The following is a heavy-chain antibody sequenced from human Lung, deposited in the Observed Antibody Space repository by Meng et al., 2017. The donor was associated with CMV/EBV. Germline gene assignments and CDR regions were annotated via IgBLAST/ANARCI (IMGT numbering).Heavy chain of an antibody. Sequence: SETLSLXCSVTGDSISSFYWTWIRQSPGKGLEWIGYFYYTGSANYNPSLKSRVTISGDTSKNQFSLRLSSVTAADTAVYYCAREYCASTGCYKGGRFDPWGQG. CDR1: GDSISSFY. CDR3: AREYCASTGCYKGGRFDP. D-gene: IGHD2-2*02. V-gene: IGHV4-59*01. CDR2: FYYTGSA. J-gene: IGHJ5*02.